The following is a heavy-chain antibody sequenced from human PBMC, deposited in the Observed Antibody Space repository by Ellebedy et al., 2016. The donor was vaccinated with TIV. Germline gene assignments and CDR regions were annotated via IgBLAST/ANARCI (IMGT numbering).Heavy chain of an antibody. D-gene: IGHD3-10*01. CDR2: IHNGGAT. J-gene: IGHJ4*02. CDR3: AMYESGSYFHY. CDR1: GFTVSNNY. V-gene: IGHV3-53*01. Sequence: GESLKISCAASGFTVSNNYVGWVRQAPGKGLEWVSVIHNGGATYYADSVKGRCTTTRDNSKNTLYLQMNSLRDEDTAVYYCAMYESGSYFHYWGQGTLVTVSS.